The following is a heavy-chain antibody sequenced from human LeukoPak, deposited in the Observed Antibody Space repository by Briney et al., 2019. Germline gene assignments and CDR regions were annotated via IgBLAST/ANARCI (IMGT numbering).Heavy chain of an antibody. V-gene: IGHV3-21*01. CDR2: ISTRSSYI. J-gene: IGHJ4*02. CDR1: GITFSGYA. CDR3: ARDEEFDY. Sequence: GGSLRLSCVASGITFSGYAMSWVRQAPGKGLEWVSSISTRSSYIHYTDSVKGRFTISRDNAKNSLYLQMNSLRAEDTAVYYCARDEEFDYWGQGTLVSVSS.